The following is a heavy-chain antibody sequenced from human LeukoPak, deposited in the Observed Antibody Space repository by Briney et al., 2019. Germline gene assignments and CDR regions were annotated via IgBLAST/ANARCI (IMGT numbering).Heavy chain of an antibody. D-gene: IGHD2-2*01. CDR3: AKGYCSSTSCYVHY. Sequence: GRSLRLSCAASGFTFDDYAMHWVRQAPGKGLERVSGISWNSGSIGYADSVKGRFTISRDNAKNSLYLQMNSLRAEDMALYYCAKGYCSSTSCYVHYWGQGTLVTVSS. J-gene: IGHJ4*02. CDR2: ISWNSGSI. CDR1: GFTFDDYA. V-gene: IGHV3-9*03.